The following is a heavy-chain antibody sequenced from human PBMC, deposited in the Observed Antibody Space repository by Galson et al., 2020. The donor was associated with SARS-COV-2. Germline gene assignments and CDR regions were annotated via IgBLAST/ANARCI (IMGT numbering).Heavy chain of an antibody. V-gene: IGHV3-23*01. D-gene: IGHD3-22*01. CDR1: GFTFSSYA. J-gene: IGHJ4*02. CDR3: AKDRWPGIVVVITDFVGEY. Sequence: ESLMIPCAAPGFTFSSYAMSWVRQAPGKGLEWVSAIRGSGGSTYYADSVKGRFTISRDNSKNTLYLQMNSLRAEDTAVYYCAKDRWPGIVVVITDFVGEYWGQGTLVTVSS. CDR2: IRGSGGST.